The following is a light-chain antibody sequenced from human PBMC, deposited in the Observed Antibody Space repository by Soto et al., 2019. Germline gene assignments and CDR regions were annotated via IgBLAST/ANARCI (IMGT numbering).Light chain of an antibody. CDR1: SRDVGGYNY. CDR2: EVS. CDR3: SSYTSSSTHWV. J-gene: IGLJ3*02. Sequence: QSVLTQPASVSGSPGQSITISCTGTSRDVGGYNYVSWYQQHPGKAPKLMIYEVSNRPLGVSNRFAGSKSGNTASLTISGLQADYEADYYCSSYTSSSTHWVVGGGTELTVL. V-gene: IGLV2-14*01.